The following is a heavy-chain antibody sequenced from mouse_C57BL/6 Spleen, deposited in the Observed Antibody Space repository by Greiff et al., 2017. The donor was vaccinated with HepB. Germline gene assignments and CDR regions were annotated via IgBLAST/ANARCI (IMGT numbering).Heavy chain of an antibody. CDR2: IYPRSGNT. Sequence: VKLQESGAELARPGASVKLSCKASGYTFTSYGISWVKQRTGQGLEWIGEIYPRSGNTYYNEKFKGKATLTADKSSSTAYMELRSLTSEDSAVYFCAKIPNWDWFAYWGQGTLVTVSA. J-gene: IGHJ3*01. CDR1: GYTFTSYG. V-gene: IGHV1-81*01. D-gene: IGHD4-1*02. CDR3: AKIPNWDWFAY.